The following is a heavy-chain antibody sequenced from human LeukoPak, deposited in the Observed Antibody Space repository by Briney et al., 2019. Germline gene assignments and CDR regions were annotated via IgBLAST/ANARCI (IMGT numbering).Heavy chain of an antibody. CDR1: GFTFSSYG. J-gene: IGHJ4*02. CDR2: ISGSGGST. Sequence: GGSLRLSCAASGFTFSSYGMSWVRQAPGKGLEWVSAISGSGGSTYYADSVKGRFTISRDNSKNTLYLQMNSLRAEDTAVNYCTKMIFHDSSGVNGDYWGQGTLVTVSS. D-gene: IGHD3-22*01. CDR3: TKMIFHDSSGVNGDY. V-gene: IGHV3-23*01.